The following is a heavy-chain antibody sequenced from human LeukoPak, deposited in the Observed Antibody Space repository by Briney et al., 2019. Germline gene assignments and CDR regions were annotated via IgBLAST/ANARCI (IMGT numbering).Heavy chain of an antibody. CDR2: IYPGDSDT. J-gene: IGHJ3*02. CDR3: ASSAAAVVDDAFDI. CDR1: GYSFTNYW. Sequence: HGESLKISCKGSGYSFTNYWIGWVRQMPGKGLEFMWIIYPGDSDTRYSPSFQGQVTISADKSINTAYLQWSSLKASDTAMYYCASSAAAVVDDAFDIWGQGTMATVSS. V-gene: IGHV5-51*01. D-gene: IGHD6-13*01.